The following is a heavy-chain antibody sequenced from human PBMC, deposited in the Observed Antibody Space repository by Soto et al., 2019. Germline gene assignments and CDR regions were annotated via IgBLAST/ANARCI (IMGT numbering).Heavy chain of an antibody. J-gene: IGHJ4*02. V-gene: IGHV3-73*01. CDR2: IRSKANSYAT. CDR1: GFTFSGSA. CDR3: TSTRYSSGLWRRDY. D-gene: IGHD6-19*01. Sequence: EVQLVESGGGLVQPGGSLKLSCAASGFTFSGSAMHWVRQASGKGLEWVGRIRSKANSYATAYAASVKGRFTISRDDSKNTAYLQMNSLKTEDTAVYYCTSTRYSSGLWRRDYWGQGTLVTVSS.